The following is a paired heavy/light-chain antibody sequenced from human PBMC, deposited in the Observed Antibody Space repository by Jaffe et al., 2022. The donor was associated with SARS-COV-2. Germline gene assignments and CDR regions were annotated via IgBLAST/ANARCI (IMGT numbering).Heavy chain of an antibody. Sequence: QVQLVQSGAEVKKPGASVKVSCKASGYIFTTYYMHWVRQAPGQGLEWMGVINPSGGSTTYAQKFQGRVTMTWDTSTSTVYMDLSSLRSEDTAVYYCARSGGYVPHFDYWGQGTLVIVSS. CDR2: INPSGGST. V-gene: IGHV1-46*01. J-gene: IGHJ4*02. D-gene: IGHD5-12*01. CDR3: ARSGGYVPHFDY. CDR1: GYIFTTYY.
Light chain of an antibody. CDR2: RNN. V-gene: IGLV1-44*01. Sequence: QSVLTQPPSASGTPGQRVTISCSGRSSNIGSNTVNWYQQLPGTAPKVLIYRNNQRPSGVPDRFSGSKSGTSASLAISGLQSEDEADYYCAAWDDSLNGVVFGGGTKLTVL. CDR1: SSNIGSNT. J-gene: IGLJ2*01. CDR3: AAWDDSLNGVV.